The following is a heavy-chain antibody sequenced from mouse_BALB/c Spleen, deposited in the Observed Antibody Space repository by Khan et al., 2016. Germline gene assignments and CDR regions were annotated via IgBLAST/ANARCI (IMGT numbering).Heavy chain of an antibody. CDR2: VNPYTDGT. CDR3: ARGDY. V-gene: IGHV1S136*01. Sequence: VQLQQPGPVLVKPGTSVKMSCKASGYTFTPYIIHWAKQKPGQGLEWIGYVNPYTDGTQCNEKFKHKATLTSDKSSSTAYMDLSSLTSDDSAVYYCARGDYWGQGTTLTVSS. J-gene: IGHJ2*01. CDR1: GYTFTPYI.